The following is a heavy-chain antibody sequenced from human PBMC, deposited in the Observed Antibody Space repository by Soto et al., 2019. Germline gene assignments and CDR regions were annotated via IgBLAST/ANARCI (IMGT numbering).Heavy chain of an antibody. J-gene: IGHJ6*02. Sequence: SVKVSCKTSGFTFRSSAVQWVRQARGQRLEWIGWLVVGTGNTNYAQKFQQRVTISSDRSTNTVSMELSSLTSEDTAVYYCATGAYCSGGSCSDYYYYYYGMDLWGQGTTVTVSS. CDR1: GFTFRSSA. V-gene: IGHV1-58*01. CDR2: LVVGTGNT. CDR3: ATGAYCSGGSCSDYYYYYYGMDL. D-gene: IGHD2-15*01.